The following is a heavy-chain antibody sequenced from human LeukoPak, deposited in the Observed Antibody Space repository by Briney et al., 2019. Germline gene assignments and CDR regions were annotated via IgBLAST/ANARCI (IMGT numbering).Heavy chain of an antibody. CDR1: GFTFSSYS. V-gene: IGHV3-48*01. CDR3: ARAAYDLLDY. J-gene: IGHJ4*02. Sequence: GGSLRLSCAASGFTFSSYSMNWVRQAPGKGLEWVSYISSSSSTIYDADSVKGRFTISRDNAKNSLYLQMNSLRAEDTAVYYCARAAYDLLDYWGQGTLVTVSS. D-gene: IGHD3-16*01. CDR2: ISSSSSTI.